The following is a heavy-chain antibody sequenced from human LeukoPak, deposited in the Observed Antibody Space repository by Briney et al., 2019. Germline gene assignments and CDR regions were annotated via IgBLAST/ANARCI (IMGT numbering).Heavy chain of an antibody. V-gene: IGHV4-4*02. D-gene: IGHD5-24*01. CDR2: IYGSGNT. J-gene: IGHJ4*02. Sequence: PSGTLSLTCTVSSGAISTSHWLSWVRQPPGKGLEWIGEIYGSGNTNYNPSLKSRVTMSVDKTRIHLSLKLHSVTTADTAVYYCAGLMAHRPLDYWGQGTLITVSS. CDR1: SGAISTSHW. CDR3: AGLMAHRPLDY.